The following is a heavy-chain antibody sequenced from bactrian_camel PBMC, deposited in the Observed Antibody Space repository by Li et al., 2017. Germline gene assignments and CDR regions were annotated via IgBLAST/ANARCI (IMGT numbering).Heavy chain of an antibody. Sequence: VESGGGLVQPGGSLTLSCAASGFTFSSYWMIWVRQAPGKGLEWVSTINSRGGNTNYADSVKGRFTISRDNAKNTLYLQMTDLKPEDTAMYTCAALYTGISGCYSTSLAPASFDYWGQGTQVTVS. CDR3: AALYTGISGCYSTSLAPASFDY. CDR2: INSRGGNT. J-gene: IGHJ4*01. D-gene: IGHD2*01. V-gene: IGHV3S25*01. CDR1: GFTFSSYW.